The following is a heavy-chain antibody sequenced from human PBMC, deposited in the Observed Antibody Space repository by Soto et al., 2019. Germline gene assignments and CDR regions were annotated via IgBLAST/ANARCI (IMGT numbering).Heavy chain of an antibody. Sequence: ASVKVSCKASGYTFTGYYMHWVRQAPGQGLEWMGWINPNSGGTNYAQKFQGRVTMTRDTSISTAYMELSRLRSDDTAVYYCARDLVDTAMVFGYWGQGTLVTVSS. J-gene: IGHJ4*02. D-gene: IGHD5-18*01. CDR2: INPNSGGT. CDR3: ARDLVDTAMVFGY. V-gene: IGHV1-2*02. CDR1: GYTFTGYY.